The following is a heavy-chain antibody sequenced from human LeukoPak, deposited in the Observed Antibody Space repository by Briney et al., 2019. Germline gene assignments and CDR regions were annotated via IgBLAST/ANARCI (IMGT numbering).Heavy chain of an antibody. V-gene: IGHV3-21*01. CDR1: GFTFSSYS. CDR3: ARDSSWHVPVPENPVAFDY. J-gene: IGHJ4*02. Sequence: GGSLRLSCAASGFTFSSYSMNWVRQAPGKGLEWVSSISSSSSYIYYADSVKGRFTISRDNAKNSPYLQMNSLRAEDTAMYYCARDSSWHVPVPENPVAFDYWGQGTLVTVSS. CDR2: ISSSSSYI. D-gene: IGHD6-13*01.